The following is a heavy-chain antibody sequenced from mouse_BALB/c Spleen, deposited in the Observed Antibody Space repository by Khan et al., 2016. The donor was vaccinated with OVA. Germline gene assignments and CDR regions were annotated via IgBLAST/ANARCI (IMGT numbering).Heavy chain of an antibody. Sequence: QVQLQQSGAELMRPGASVKISCKATGYTFSSYWIEWVKQRPGHGLEWIGEILPGRGNSNYNEKFKNKATFTADTSSNIAYMQLSSLTSEDAAVYYCARGAGTTCGMDGWGQGTSVTVSS. CDR3: ARGAGTTCGMDG. D-gene: IGHD4-1*01. CDR2: ILPGRGNS. J-gene: IGHJ4*01. CDR1: GYTFSSYW. V-gene: IGHV1-9*01.